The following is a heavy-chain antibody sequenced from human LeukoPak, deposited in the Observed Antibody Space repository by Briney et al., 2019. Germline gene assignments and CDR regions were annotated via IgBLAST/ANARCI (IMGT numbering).Heavy chain of an antibody. J-gene: IGHJ4*02. CDR3: ARVVKYSSGPLTDLLPYYFDY. CDR1: GYTFTNYA. Sequence: ASVKVSCKASGYTFTNYAMHWVRQAPGQRLEWMEWINAGNGNTKYSQEFQGRVTITRDTSASTAYMELSSLRSEDMAVYYCARVVKYSSGPLTDLLPYYFDYWGQGTLVTVSS. V-gene: IGHV1-3*03. D-gene: IGHD6-19*01. CDR2: INAGNGNT.